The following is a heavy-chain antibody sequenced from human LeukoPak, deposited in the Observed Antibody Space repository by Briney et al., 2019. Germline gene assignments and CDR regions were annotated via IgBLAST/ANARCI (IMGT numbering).Heavy chain of an antibody. CDR2: ISAYNGNT. CDR1: GYTFTSYG. CDR3: ARDSRRGYSYGYQDY. J-gene: IGHJ4*02. D-gene: IGHD5-18*01. Sequence: RASVKVSCKASGYTFTSYGISWVRQAPGQGLEWMGWISAYNGNTNYAQKLQGRVTMTTDTSTSTAYMELRSLRSDDTAVYYCARDSRRGYSYGYQDYWGQGTLVTVSS. V-gene: IGHV1-18*01.